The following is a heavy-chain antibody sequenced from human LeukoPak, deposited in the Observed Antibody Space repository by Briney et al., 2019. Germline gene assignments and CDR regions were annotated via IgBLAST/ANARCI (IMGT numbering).Heavy chain of an antibody. CDR3: AKEGATVTTWGYFDY. J-gene: IGHJ4*02. CDR1: GFSFSSYA. Sequence: PGGSLRLSCATSGFSFSSYAMSWVRQAPGKGLEWVSAMSSSDDGRYYAASVRGRFTISRDTSRSTLYLQMNSLRAEDAAVYYCAKEGATVTTWGYFDYWGQGTLVTVSS. CDR2: MSSSDDGR. D-gene: IGHD4-17*01. V-gene: IGHV3-23*01.